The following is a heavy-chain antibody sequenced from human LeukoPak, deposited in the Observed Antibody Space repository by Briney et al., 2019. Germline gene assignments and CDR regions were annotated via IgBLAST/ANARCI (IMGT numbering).Heavy chain of an antibody. V-gene: IGHV3-48*01. Sequence: PGGSLRLSCAASGFTFSSYSMNWVRQAPGKGLEWVSYISSGSSTIYYADSVKGRFTISRDNSKNTLYLQMNSLRAEDTAVYYCANLPLYCSGGSCYSDDAFDIWGQGTMVTVSS. CDR2: ISSGSSTI. D-gene: IGHD2-15*01. J-gene: IGHJ3*02. CDR3: ANLPLYCSGGSCYSDDAFDI. CDR1: GFTFSSYS.